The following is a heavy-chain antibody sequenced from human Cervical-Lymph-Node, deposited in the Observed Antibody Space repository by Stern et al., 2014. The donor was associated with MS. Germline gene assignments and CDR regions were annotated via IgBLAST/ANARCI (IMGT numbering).Heavy chain of an antibody. CDR3: ARSDRLWGSFDY. CDR1: GGSISSTGYY. Sequence: QVQLQESGPGLVKLSQTLSLTCTVSGGSISSTGYYWTWIRQHPGKGLEWIGYIHYRGSTYYNPSLKSRGTISVDTSQNQFYLNLTSVTAADTALYYCARSDRLWGSFDYWGQGRLVTVSS. J-gene: IGHJ4*02. CDR2: IHYRGST. D-gene: IGHD3-16*01. V-gene: IGHV4-31*03.